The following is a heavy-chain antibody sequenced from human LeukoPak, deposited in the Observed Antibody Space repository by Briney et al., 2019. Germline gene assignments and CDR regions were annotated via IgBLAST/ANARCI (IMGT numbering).Heavy chain of an antibody. V-gene: IGHV3-20*04. CDR1: GFTFDDYG. D-gene: IGHD4-17*01. J-gene: IGHJ4*02. CDR2: INWNGGST. Sequence: GGSLKLSCAASGFTFDDYGMSWVRQAPGKGLEWVSGINWNGGSTGYADSVKGRFTISRDNAKNSLYLQMNSLRAEDTALYYCARDDYGDYYFDYWGQGTLVTVSS. CDR3: ARDDYGDYYFDY.